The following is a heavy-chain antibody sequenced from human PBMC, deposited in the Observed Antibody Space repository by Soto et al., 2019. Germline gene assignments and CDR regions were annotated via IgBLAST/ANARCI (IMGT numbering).Heavy chain of an antibody. Sequence: SENLSLTCVVSGGSLSSYYWSWIRQPPGKGLEWIGYIYYSGSTNYNPSLKSRVTISVDTSKNQFSLKLSSVTAADTAVYYCAGTWGLSKDYWVRRSLDPVS. CDR2: IYYSGST. J-gene: IGHJ4*02. CDR3: AGTWGLSKDY. CDR1: GGSLSSYY. V-gene: IGHV4-59*01. D-gene: IGHD3-16*01.